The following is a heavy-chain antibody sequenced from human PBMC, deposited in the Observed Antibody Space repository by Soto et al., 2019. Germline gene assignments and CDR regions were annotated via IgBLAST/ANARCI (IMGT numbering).Heavy chain of an antibody. CDR1: GFTFSSYW. CDR3: ARDKPWFGELLPYDY. D-gene: IGHD3-10*01. J-gene: IGHJ4*02. Sequence: GGSLRVSCAASGFTFSSYWMSWVRQAPWKGLEWVANIKQDGSEKYYVDSVKGRFTISRDNAKNSLYLQMNSLRAEDTAVYYCARDKPWFGELLPYDYWGQGTLVTVSS. V-gene: IGHV3-7*01. CDR2: IKQDGSEK.